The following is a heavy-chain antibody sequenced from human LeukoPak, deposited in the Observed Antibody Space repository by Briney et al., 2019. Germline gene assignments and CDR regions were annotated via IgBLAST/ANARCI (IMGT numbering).Heavy chain of an antibody. D-gene: IGHD6-19*01. CDR2: ISSSSSDI. CDR3: ARAIAVSPWYFDL. CDR1: GFTFSDYH. Sequence: GGSLRLSCAASGFTFSDYHMSWIRQAPGKGLEWVSYISSSSSDINYADSVRGRFTISRDNAKNSLYLQMNSLRAEDTAVYYCARAIAVSPWYFDLWGRGTLVTVSS. J-gene: IGHJ2*01. V-gene: IGHV3-11*03.